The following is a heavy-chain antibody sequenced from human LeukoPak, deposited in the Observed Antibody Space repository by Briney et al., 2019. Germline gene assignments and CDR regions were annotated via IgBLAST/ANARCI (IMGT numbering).Heavy chain of an antibody. CDR2: IYSSGSS. J-gene: IGHJ4*02. V-gene: IGHV4-4*07. CDR3: ARESGGKPRQFDY. CDR1: GGSISSYY. Sequence: SETLSLTCSVSGGSISSYYWNWIRQPAGKGLEWIGRIYSSGSSNHNPPLKSRVTMSVDMSKNQFSLKLSSVTAADTAVYYCARESGGKPRQFDYWGQGTLVTVSS. D-gene: IGHD3-10*01.